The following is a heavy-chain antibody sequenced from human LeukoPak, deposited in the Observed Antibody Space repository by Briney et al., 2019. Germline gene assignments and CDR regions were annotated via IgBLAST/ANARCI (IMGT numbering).Heavy chain of an antibody. D-gene: IGHD3-3*01. CDR2: SYSAGST. CDR1: GFTVSNYF. CDR3: ARGSDFWSGYLVY. V-gene: IGHV3-53*01. Sequence: PGGSLRLSCAVSGFTVSNYFMRSVSQAPGKGLEWVSISYSAGSTYYADSVKGRFTISRDNSKNTVSLQMNSLRAEDTAVYYCARGSDFWSGYLVYWGQGTLVTVSS. J-gene: IGHJ4*02.